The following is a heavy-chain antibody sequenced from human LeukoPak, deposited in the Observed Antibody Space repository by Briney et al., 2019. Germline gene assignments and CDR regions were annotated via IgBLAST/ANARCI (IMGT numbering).Heavy chain of an antibody. J-gene: IGHJ4*02. CDR1: GGSISSYY. CDR3: ARHVKGATPLFYFDY. Sequence: SETLSLTCTVSGGSISSYYWSWVRQPPGKGLEWVGDIYYSGSTNYTPSLKSRVTISLDTSNNHFSLKLSSVTAADTAVYYCARHVKGATPLFYFDYWGQGTLVTVPS. D-gene: IGHD1-26*01. V-gene: IGHV4-59*08. CDR2: IYYSGST.